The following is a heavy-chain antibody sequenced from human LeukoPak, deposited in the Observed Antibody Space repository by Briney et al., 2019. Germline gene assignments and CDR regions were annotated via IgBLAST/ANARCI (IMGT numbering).Heavy chain of an antibody. J-gene: IGHJ4*02. CDR1: GGSISSYY. CDR3: ARRSSSWYDFDY. Sequence: SETLSLTCTVSGGSISSYYWSWIRQPPGKGLEWIGYIYYSGSTNYNPSLKSRVTISVDTSKNQFSLKLSSVTAADTAVYYCARRSSSWYDFDYWGQGTLVTVSS. V-gene: IGHV4-59*08. CDR2: IYYSGST. D-gene: IGHD6-13*01.